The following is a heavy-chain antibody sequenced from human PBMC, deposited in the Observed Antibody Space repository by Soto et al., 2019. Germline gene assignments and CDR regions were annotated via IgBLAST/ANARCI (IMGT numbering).Heavy chain of an antibody. V-gene: IGHV6-1*01. CDR1: GEDIAYNSVA. J-gene: IGHJ6*02. Sequence: SRSHTCAVSGEDIAYNSVAGEWIRKNPSRGLEWLGRTYYRSKWYNDYAVSVKSRITINPDTSKNQFSLQLNSVTPEDTAVYYCARGVVYYDFWSDYYGYYGMDVWGQGTTVT. CDR3: ARGVVYYDFWSDYYGYYGMDV. D-gene: IGHD3-3*01. CDR2: TYYRSKWYN.